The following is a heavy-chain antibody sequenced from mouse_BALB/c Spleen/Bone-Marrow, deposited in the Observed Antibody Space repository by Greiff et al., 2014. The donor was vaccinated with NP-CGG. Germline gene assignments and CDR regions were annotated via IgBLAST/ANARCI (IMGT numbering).Heavy chain of an antibody. D-gene: IGHD2-1*01. CDR2: INSNGGST. CDR1: GFTFSSYG. Sequence: EVMLVESGGGLVQPGGSLKPSCAASGFTFSSYGMSWVRQTPDKRLELVATINSNGGSTYYPDSVKGRFTISRDTAKNTLYLQMSSLKSEETAMYYCVRGNYGNYVDYFDFWGQGTTLTVSS. V-gene: IGHV5-6-3*01. CDR3: VRGNYGNYVDYFDF. J-gene: IGHJ2*01.